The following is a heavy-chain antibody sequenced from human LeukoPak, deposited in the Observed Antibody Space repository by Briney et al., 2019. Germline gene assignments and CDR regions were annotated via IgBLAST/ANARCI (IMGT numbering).Heavy chain of an antibody. Sequence: GGSLRLSCAASGFAFSRYSMNWVRQAPGRGLEWVSSISYSGPHMFYADSVRGRFTISRDNAENSLFLQMNSLRAEDTAVYFCASNDYRDEGIDSWGQGTLVTVSS. V-gene: IGHV3-21*01. CDR3: ASNDYRDEGIDS. CDR1: GFAFSRYS. D-gene: IGHD4-17*01. J-gene: IGHJ4*02. CDR2: ISYSGPHM.